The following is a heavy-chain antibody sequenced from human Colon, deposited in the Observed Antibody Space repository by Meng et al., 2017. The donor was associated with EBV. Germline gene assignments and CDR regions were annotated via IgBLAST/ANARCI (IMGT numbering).Heavy chain of an antibody. V-gene: IGHV4-59*08. CDR3: ARHFINWFDP. Sequence: QVHLQEPGPGLVKHSQSLSRTCTVSGGSIGSYYWSWIRQPPGKRLEWIGYIYYSGSTNYNPSLKRRVTISVDTSKNQFSLKRSSVTAADTAVYYCARHFINWFDPWGQGTLVTVSS. CDR2: IYYSGST. J-gene: IGHJ5*02. CDR1: GGSIGSYY.